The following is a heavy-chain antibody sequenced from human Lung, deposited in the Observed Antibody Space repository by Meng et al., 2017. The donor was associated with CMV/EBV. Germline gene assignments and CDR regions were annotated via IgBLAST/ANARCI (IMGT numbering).Heavy chain of an antibody. Sequence: GGSLRLXCTASGFTFDDFAMHWVRQSPGEGLEWVSGISGNTGFIGYADSVKGRFTISRDNAKKTLSLQINTLRAEDTALYYCTKGGGERVTFDAMDVWGQGPTVPFSS. CDR1: GFTFDDFA. CDR3: TKGGGERVTFDAMDV. D-gene: IGHD2-21*02. CDR2: ISGNTGFI. J-gene: IGHJ6*02. V-gene: IGHV3-9*01.